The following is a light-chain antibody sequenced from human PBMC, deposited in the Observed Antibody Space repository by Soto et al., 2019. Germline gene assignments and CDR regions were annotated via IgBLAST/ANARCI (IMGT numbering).Light chain of an antibody. Sequence: EIVLTQSPATLSLSPGERATLSCRASQSVSNFLAWYQQKPGQAPRLLISDASNRATGIPGRFSGSGSGTDFRLTTRSLEPEDFAVYYCQQSSNWSWTFGQGTKVEIK. CDR1: QSVSNF. CDR3: QQSSNWSWT. J-gene: IGKJ1*01. V-gene: IGKV3-11*01. CDR2: DAS.